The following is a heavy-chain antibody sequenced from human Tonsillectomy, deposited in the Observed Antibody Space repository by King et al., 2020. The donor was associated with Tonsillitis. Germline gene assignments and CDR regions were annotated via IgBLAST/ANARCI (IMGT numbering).Heavy chain of an antibody. CDR3: ARDYCSSTSCSRPYYYYYGMDV. V-gene: IGHV3-11*01. D-gene: IGHD2-2*01. CDR1: GFTFSDYY. J-gene: IGHJ6*02. Sequence: VQLVESGGGLVKPGGSLRLSCAASGFTFSDYYMSWIRQAPGKGLEWVSYISSSGSTIYYADSVKGRFTISRDNAKNSLYLQMNSLRAEETAVYYCARDYCSSTSCSRPYYYYYGMDVWGQGTTVTVSS. CDR2: ISSSGSTI.